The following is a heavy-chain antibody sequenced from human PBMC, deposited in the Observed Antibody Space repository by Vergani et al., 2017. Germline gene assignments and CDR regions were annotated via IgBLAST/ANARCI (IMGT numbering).Heavy chain of an antibody. CDR3: ARWGEGVGYCSSTSCYGVDY. V-gene: IGHV1-2*02. J-gene: IGHJ4*02. Sequence: QVQLVQSGAEVKKPGASVKVSCKASGYTFTGYYMHWVRQAPGKGLEWMGWIHPNSGGTTYAQKFQGRVTLTRDTSISPDYMELSRLRSDDTAVYSFARWGEGVGYCSSTSCYGVDYWGQGTLVTVSS. CDR1: GYTFTGYY. D-gene: IGHD2-2*01. CDR2: IHPNSGGT.